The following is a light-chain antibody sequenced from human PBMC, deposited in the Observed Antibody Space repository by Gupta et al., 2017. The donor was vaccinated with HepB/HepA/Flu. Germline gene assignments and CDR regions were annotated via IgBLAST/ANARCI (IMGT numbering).Light chain of an antibody. CDR3: QQRSNGPPLT. J-gene: IGKJ4*01. CDR1: KSVNTY. Sequence: EFVLTQSPATLSLSPGERATLSCRAGKSVNTYLAWYQQQPGQTPRLLIYDASNSATGIPASFSGSRSGTAFTLTINSLEPEDFAVYYCQQRSNGPPLTFGGGTKVEIK. V-gene: IGKV3-11*01. CDR2: DAS.